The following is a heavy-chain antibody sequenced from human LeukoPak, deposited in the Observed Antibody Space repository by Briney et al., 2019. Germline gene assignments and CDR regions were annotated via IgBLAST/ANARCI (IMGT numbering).Heavy chain of an antibody. J-gene: IGHJ4*02. Sequence: GGSLRLSCAASGFTFSSYGMHWVRQAPGKGLEWVAVIWSDGSSKHYADSVKGRFTISRDNSKNTLYLQMSSLRAEDTALYYCAPTGGYSGYDYGIDYWGQGTLVTVSS. CDR3: APTGGYSGYDYGIDY. CDR1: GFTFSSYG. D-gene: IGHD5-12*01. V-gene: IGHV3-33*01. CDR2: IWSDGSSK.